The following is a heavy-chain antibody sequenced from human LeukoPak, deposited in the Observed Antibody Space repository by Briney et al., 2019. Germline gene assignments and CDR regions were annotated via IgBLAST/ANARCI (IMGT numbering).Heavy chain of an antibody. Sequence: ASVKVSCKASGYTFTSYDINWVRQATGQGLEWMGWMNPNSGNTGYAQKLQGRVTITRNTSISTAYMELSSLRSEDTAVYYCARGRGSSFPPYYMDVWGKGTTVTVSS. V-gene: IGHV1-8*01. CDR1: GYTFTSYD. CDR3: ARGRGSSFPPYYMDV. J-gene: IGHJ6*03. D-gene: IGHD6-13*01. CDR2: MNPNSGNT.